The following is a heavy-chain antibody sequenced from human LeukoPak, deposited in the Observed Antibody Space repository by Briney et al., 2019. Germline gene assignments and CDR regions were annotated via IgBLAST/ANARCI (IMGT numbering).Heavy chain of an antibody. J-gene: IGHJ4*02. Sequence: ASVKVSCKASGYTFTGYDMQWVRQAPGQGLGWMEWINPNSGGNTYAQKFQGRITMTRDKSIRTVYMEMSRLRSDDTAVYYYARGNDYGDYFDYWGQGTLVTVSS. V-gene: IGHV1-2*02. CDR1: GYTFTGYD. CDR3: ARGNDYGDYFDY. CDR2: INPNSGGN. D-gene: IGHD4-17*01.